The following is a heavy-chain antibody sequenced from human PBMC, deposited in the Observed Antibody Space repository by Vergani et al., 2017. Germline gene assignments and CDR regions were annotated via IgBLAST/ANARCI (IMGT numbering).Heavy chain of an antibody. V-gene: IGHV1-18*01. J-gene: IGHJ6*02. CDR1: NYTFRSFG. D-gene: IGHD3-9*01. CDR2: ISGFSGDT. Sequence: QSQLVQSGAEVRKPGASLKVSCKSFNYTFRSFGITWVRQAPGQGLEWMGWISGFSGDTNYAQKFQDRVTMTTDTSTATAYMELRNLRSDDTAVYYCARDFPWDDDIMTGPLVYFYAMDVGGQGTAVTVS. CDR3: ARDFPWDDDIMTGPLVYFYAMDV.